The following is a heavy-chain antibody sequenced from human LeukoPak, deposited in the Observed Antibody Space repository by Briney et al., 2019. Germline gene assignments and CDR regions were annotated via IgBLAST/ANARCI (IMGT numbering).Heavy chain of an antibody. CDR1: GFTFSSYS. CDR3: ARDLVPAFRDEITMVRGGTGY. Sequence: PGGSLRLSCAASGFTFSSYSMNWVRQAPGKGLEWVSSISSSSSYIYYADSVKGRFTISRDNAKNSLYLQMNSLRAEDTAVYYCARDLVPAFRDEITMVRGGTGYWGQGTLVTVSS. J-gene: IGHJ4*02. CDR2: ISSSSSYI. D-gene: IGHD3-10*01. V-gene: IGHV3-21*01.